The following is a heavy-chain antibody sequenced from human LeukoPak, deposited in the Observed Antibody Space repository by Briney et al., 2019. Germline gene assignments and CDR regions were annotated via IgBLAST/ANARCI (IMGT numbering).Heavy chain of an antibody. Sequence: PETLSLTCTVSGDSVSSSYWNWIRQPPGKGLEWIGYIYYSGSANYNPSLKSRVTISVDTSKNQFSLKLSSVTAADTAVYYCARGVKAETWGQGTLVTVSS. CDR1: GDSVSSSY. V-gene: IGHV4-59*02. D-gene: IGHD2-15*01. CDR3: ARGVKAET. CDR2: IYYSGSA. J-gene: IGHJ5*02.